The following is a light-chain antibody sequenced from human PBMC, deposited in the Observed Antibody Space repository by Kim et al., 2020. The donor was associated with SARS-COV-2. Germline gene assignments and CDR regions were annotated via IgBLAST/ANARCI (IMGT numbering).Light chain of an antibody. V-gene: IGLV2-14*03. CDR2: DVT. J-gene: IGLJ1*01. CDR3: SSYTSTNTLYV. CDR1: SSDIGNSNF. Sequence: QSALTQPASVSGSPGQSITIYCSGSSSDIGNSNFVSWYQQYPGTAPKVLIYDVTKRPLGVSDRFSGSKSGNTASLTISGFQAEDEADFYCSSYTSTNTLYVFGTGTKVTVL.